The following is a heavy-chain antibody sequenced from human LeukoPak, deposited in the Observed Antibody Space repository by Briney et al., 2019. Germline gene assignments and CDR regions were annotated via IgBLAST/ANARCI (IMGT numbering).Heavy chain of an antibody. V-gene: IGHV1-69*04. CDR2: IIPILGIA. CDR3: ARVLPTYYYDSSGPSYFDY. CDR1: GGTFSSYA. Sequence: GSSVKVSCKASGGTFSSYAISWVRQAPGQGLEWMGRIIPILGIANYAQKFQGRVTITADKSTSTAYMELSSLRSEDTAVYYCARVLPTYYYDSSGPSYFDYWGQGTLVTVSS. J-gene: IGHJ4*02. D-gene: IGHD3-22*01.